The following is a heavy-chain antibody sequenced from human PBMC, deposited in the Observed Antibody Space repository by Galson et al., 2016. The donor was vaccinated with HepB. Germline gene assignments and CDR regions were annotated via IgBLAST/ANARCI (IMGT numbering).Heavy chain of an antibody. CDR1: GFTFSSYA. V-gene: IGHV3-30*03. Sequence: SLRLSCAASGFTFSSYAMHWVCQAPGKGLEWVAVISYDGSHKYYAASVKGRFTISRDNSKNTLSLQMNSLRAEDTAVYYCARFGLVGGQGTLVTVSS. D-gene: IGHD2-15*01. CDR3: ARFGLV. J-gene: IGHJ4*02. CDR2: ISYDGSHK.